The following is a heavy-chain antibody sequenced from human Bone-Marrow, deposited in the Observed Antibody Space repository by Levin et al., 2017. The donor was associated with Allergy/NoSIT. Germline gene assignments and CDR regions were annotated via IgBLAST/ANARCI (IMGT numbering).Heavy chain of an antibody. V-gene: IGHV3-23*01. CDR3: AKVAGYAYGYVDY. J-gene: IGHJ4*02. Sequence: ETLSLTCAASGFTLITYAMIWVRQAPGKGLEWVSGISGSGGSTYYADSLKGRFIISRDNSKKTLYLQMDSLRADDTAVYYCAKVAGYAYGYVDYWGQGTLVTVSS. CDR1: GFTLITYA. CDR2: ISGSGGST. D-gene: IGHD5-18*01.